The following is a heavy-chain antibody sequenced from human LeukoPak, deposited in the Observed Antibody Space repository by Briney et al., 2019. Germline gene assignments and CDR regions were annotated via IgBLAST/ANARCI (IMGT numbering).Heavy chain of an antibody. D-gene: IGHD2-2*01. CDR1: GFTFSSYW. CDR3: ARDSPVYCSSTSCYSRGHYYYGMDV. Sequence: GGSLRLSCAASGFTFSSYWMSWVRQAPGKRLGWVANIKQDGGEKYYVDSVKGRFTISRDNAKNSLYLQMNSLRAEDTAVYYCARDSPVYCSSTSCYSRGHYYYGMDVWGQGTTVTVSS. J-gene: IGHJ6*02. V-gene: IGHV3-7*01. CDR2: IKQDGGEK.